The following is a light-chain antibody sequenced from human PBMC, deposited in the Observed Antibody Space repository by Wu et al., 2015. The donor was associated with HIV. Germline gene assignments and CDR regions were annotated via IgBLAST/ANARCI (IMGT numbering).Light chain of an antibody. V-gene: IGKV3-15*01. CDR1: QSASRK. Sequence: EIVMTQSPATLSVSPGERATLSCRASQSASRKLAWYQQKPGQAPRLLIYGASTRATGIPARFSGSGSGTEFTLTISSLQPDDFATYSCQQYNTYPYTFGQGTKLEIK. CDR3: QQYNTYPYT. CDR2: GAS. J-gene: IGKJ2*01.